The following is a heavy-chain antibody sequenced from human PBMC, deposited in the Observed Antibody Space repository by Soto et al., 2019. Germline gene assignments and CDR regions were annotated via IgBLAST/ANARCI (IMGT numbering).Heavy chain of an antibody. D-gene: IGHD5-12*01. V-gene: IGHV3-66*01. Sequence: GGSLRLSCAASGFTVSSNYMSWVRQAPGKGLEWVSVIYSGGSTYYADSVKGRFTISRDNSKNTLYLQMNSLRAEDTAVYYCARGYSGYDPYYFDCWGQGTLVTVSS. CDR2: IYSGGST. CDR1: GFTVSSNY. CDR3: ARGYSGYDPYYFDC. J-gene: IGHJ4*02.